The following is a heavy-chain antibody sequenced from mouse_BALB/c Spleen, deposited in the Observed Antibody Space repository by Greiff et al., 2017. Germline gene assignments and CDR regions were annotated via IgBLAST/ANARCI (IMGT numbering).Heavy chain of an antibody. V-gene: IGHV1-7*01. D-gene: IGHD2-1*01. CDR3: ARYGNYGCYAMDY. J-gene: IGHJ4*01. CDR2: INPSTGYT. Sequence: VQLQQSGAELAKPGASVKMSCKASGYTFTSYWMHWVKQRPGQGLEWIGYINPSTGYTEYNQKFKDKATLTADKSSSTAYMQLSSLTSEDSAVYYCARYGNYGCYAMDYWGQGTSVTVSS. CDR1: GYTFTSYW.